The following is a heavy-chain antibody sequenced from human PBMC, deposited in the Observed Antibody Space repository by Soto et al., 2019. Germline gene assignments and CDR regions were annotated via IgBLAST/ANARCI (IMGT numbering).Heavy chain of an antibody. V-gene: IGHV5-10-1*01. CDR3: ARHPPYDTSGYYPH. CDR2: IDPSDSYT. J-gene: IGHJ4*02. Sequence: TVESLKISCRGSGYIFTSYWISWVLQMPGRGLEWMGRIDPSDSYTNYSPSFQGHVTISADKSVNTAYLQWSSLKASDTAMYYCARHPPYDTSGYYPHWGQGTLVTVSS. D-gene: IGHD3-22*01. CDR1: GYIFTSYW.